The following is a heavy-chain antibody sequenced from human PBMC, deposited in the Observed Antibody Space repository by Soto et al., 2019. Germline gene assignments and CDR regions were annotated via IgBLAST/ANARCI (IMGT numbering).Heavy chain of an antibody. V-gene: IGHV4-59*01. D-gene: IGHD3-9*01. J-gene: IGHJ6*03. Sequence: SETLSLTCTVSGGSISSYYWSWIRQPPGKGLEWIGYIYYSGSTNYNPSLKSRDTISVDTSKNQFSLKLSSVTAADTAVYYCASWKPDYVILTGYYSEDYYYYMDVWGKGTTVTVPS. CDR1: GGSISSYY. CDR3: ASWKPDYVILTGYYSEDYYYYMDV. CDR2: IYYSGST.